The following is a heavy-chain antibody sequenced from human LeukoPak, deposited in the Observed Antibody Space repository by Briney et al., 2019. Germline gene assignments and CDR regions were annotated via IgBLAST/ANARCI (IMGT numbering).Heavy chain of an antibody. CDR2: IYNSGST. J-gene: IGHJ4*02. CDR3: ARGSQVDDFWSGYRAPLDY. Sequence: SETLSLTCTVSGGSISGYYWSWIRQPPGKGLEWIGYIYNSGSTNYNPSLKSRVTISLDTSRNQFSLKLSSVTAADTAVYYCARGSQVDDFWSGYRAPLDYWGQGTLVTVSS. V-gene: IGHV4-59*08. CDR1: GGSISGYY. D-gene: IGHD3-3*01.